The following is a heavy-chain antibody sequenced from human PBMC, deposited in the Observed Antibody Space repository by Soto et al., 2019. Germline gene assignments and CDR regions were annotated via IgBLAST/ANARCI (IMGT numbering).Heavy chain of an antibody. J-gene: IGHJ4*02. CDR3: AKARGAGAARPLDY. V-gene: IGHV1-46*01. D-gene: IGHD6-6*01. Sequence: QVQMVQSGAEVRKPGASVKVSCQASGYNFTNYYIHWVRQAPGQGLQWMGLINPRGGSTFYAQNFQGRVTMTRDTSTYTVSLELRSLRSDDTAVYFCAKARGAGAARPLDYWSQGTLVTVSS. CDR1: GYNFTNYY. CDR2: INPRGGST.